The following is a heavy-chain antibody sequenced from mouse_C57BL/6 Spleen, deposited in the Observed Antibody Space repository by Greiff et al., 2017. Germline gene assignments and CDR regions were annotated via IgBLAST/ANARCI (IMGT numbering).Heavy chain of an antibody. Sequence: QVQLQQPGAELVKPGASVKLSCKASGYTFTSYWMQWVKQRPGQGLEWIGEIDPSDSYTNYNQKFKGKATLTVDTSSSTAYMQLSSLTSEDSAVYYCAVTGTEAMDYWGQGTSVTVAS. CDR1: GYTFTSYW. CDR2: IDPSDSYT. J-gene: IGHJ4*01. D-gene: IGHD4-1*01. CDR3: AVTGTEAMDY. V-gene: IGHV1-50*01.